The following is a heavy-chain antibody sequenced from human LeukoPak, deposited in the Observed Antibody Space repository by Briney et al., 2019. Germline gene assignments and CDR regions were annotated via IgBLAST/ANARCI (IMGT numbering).Heavy chain of an antibody. CDR3: ARESRVSYYKFDY. CDR1: GGSFSGYY. V-gene: IGHV4-34*01. J-gene: IGHJ4*02. Sequence: SETLSLTCAVYGGSFSGYYWSWIRQPPGKGLEWIGEINHSGSTNYNLSLKSRVTISVDTSKNQFSLKLSSVTAADTAVYYCARESRVSYYKFDYWGQGTLVSVSS. CDR2: INHSGST. D-gene: IGHD1-26*01.